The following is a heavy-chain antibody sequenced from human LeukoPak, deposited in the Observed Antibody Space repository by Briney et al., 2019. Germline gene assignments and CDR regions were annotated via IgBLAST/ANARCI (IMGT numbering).Heavy chain of an antibody. V-gene: IGHV1-2*02. J-gene: IGHJ6*03. Sequence: ASVKVSCKASGYTFTGYYMHWVRQAPGQGLEWMGWINPNSGGTNYAQKFQGRVTMTRDTSISTAYTELSRLRSDDTAVYYCARDPPIVAAARPSYYMDVWGKGTTVTVSS. CDR2: INPNSGGT. D-gene: IGHD6-6*01. CDR3: ARDPPIVAAARPSYYMDV. CDR1: GYTFTGYY.